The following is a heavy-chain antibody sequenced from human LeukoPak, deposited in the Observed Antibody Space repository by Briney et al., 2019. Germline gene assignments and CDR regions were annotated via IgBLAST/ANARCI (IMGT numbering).Heavy chain of an antibody. V-gene: IGHV1-69*06. CDR2: IIPIFGTA. D-gene: IGHD1-1*01. CDR3: ARTQTGIPFSYYYYYMDV. CDR1: GGTFSSYA. Sequence: SVKVSCKASGGTFSSYAISWVRQAPGQGLEWMGGIIPIFGTANYAQKFQGRVTITADKSTSTAYMELSSLRSEDTAVYYCARTQTGIPFSYYYYYMDVWGKGTTVTVSS. J-gene: IGHJ6*03.